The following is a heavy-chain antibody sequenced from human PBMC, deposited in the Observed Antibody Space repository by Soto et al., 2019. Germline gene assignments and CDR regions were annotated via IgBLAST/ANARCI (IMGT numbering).Heavy chain of an antibody. V-gene: IGHV1-46*01. Sequence: ASVKVSCKASGYTFTSYYMHWVRQAPGQGLEWMGIINPSGGSTSYAQKFQGRVTMTGDTSTSTVYMELSSLRSEDTAVYYCARDGGTMLTYYDFWSGYYIGWFDPWGQGTLVTVSS. CDR2: INPSGGST. CDR3: ARDGGTMLTYYDFWSGYYIGWFDP. D-gene: IGHD3-3*01. J-gene: IGHJ5*02. CDR1: GYTFTSYY.